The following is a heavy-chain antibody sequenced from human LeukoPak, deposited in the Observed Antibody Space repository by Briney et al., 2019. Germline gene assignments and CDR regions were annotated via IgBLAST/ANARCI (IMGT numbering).Heavy chain of an antibody. CDR2: IKQDGSQK. D-gene: IGHD6-19*01. CDR1: GFTFSSYG. CDR3: ARDGGSAWFLDY. Sequence: GGSLRLSCAASGFTFSSYGMSWVRQAPGKGLEWVANIKQDGSQKSYVDSVKGRFTISRDNANNLLYLQMNSLRAEDTAVYYCARDGGSAWFLDYWGQGTLVTVSS. V-gene: IGHV3-7*01. J-gene: IGHJ4*02.